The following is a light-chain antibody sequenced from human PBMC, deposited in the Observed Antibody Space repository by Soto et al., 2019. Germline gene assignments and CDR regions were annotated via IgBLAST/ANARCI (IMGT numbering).Light chain of an antibody. V-gene: IGKV3-15*01. Sequence: ELVLTQSPATLSVSPGERATLSCRASQSINNNLAWYQQKPGQAPRLLIYGASTRATGVPARFSGSRSGTEFTLTISSLQSEDFAVYYCQLYNNWPLTFGGGTKVVLK. CDR2: GAS. J-gene: IGKJ4*01. CDR1: QSINNN. CDR3: QLYNNWPLT.